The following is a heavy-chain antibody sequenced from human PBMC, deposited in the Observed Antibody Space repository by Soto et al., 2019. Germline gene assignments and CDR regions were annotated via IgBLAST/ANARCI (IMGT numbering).Heavy chain of an antibody. Sequence: PGGSLRLSCAASGFTFSSYGMHWVRQAPGKGLEWVAVISYDGSNKYYADSVKGRFTISRDNSKNTLYLQMNSLRAEDTAVYYCAKAPVGATSLFDYWGQGTLVTVS. D-gene: IGHD1-26*01. J-gene: IGHJ4*02. CDR1: GFTFSSYG. CDR2: ISYDGSNK. V-gene: IGHV3-30*18. CDR3: AKAPVGATSLFDY.